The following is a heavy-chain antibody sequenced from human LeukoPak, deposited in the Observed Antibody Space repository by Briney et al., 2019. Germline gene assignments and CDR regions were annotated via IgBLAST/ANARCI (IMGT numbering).Heavy chain of an antibody. D-gene: IGHD1-26*01. Sequence: SETLSLTCTVSGYSLSSGYYWGWIRQPPGKGREGFGSIYHSGSTYYNPSLKSRVTISVDTSKNQFSLKLSSVTAADTAVYYCARDRYSGSYYRVGDYWGQGTLVSVSS. CDR1: GYSLSSGYY. V-gene: IGHV4-38-2*02. J-gene: IGHJ4*01. CDR3: ARDRYSGSYYRVGDY. CDR2: IYHSGST.